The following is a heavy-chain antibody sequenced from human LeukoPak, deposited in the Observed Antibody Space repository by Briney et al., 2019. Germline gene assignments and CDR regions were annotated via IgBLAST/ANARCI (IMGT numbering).Heavy chain of an antibody. D-gene: IGHD1-26*01. V-gene: IGHV3-20*04. J-gene: IGHJ3*02. CDR2: INWNGGST. CDR3: ARGRSYSGSYFDASDI. CDR1: GFIIDDYG. Sequence: GSLRLSCAASGFIIDDYGMTWVRQAPGKGLEWVSGINWNGGSTGYADSVKGRFTISRDNAKNSLYLQMNSLRAEETALYYCARGRSYSGSYFDASDIWGQGTMVTVSS.